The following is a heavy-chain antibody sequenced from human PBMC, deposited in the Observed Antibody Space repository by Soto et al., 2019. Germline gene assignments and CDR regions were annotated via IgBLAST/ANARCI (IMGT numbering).Heavy chain of an antibody. CDR1: GGTFSSYA. V-gene: IGHV1-69*13. Sequence: SVKVSCKASGGTFSSYAISWVRQAPGQGLEWMGGIIPIFGTANYAQKFQGRVTITADESTSTAYMELSSVTAADTAVYYCARRPLGYCSSTSCRDMDVWGKGTTVTVSS. CDR2: IIPIFGTA. CDR3: ARRPLGYCSSTSCRDMDV. D-gene: IGHD2-2*01. J-gene: IGHJ6*03.